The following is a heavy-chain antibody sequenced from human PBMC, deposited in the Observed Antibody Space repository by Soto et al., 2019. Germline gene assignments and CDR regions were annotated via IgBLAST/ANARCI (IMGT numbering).Heavy chain of an antibody. CDR2: INHSGST. V-gene: IGHV4-34*01. Sequence: SETLSLTCAVYGGSFSGYYWSWIRQPPGKGLEWIGEINHSGSTNYNPSIKSRVTISVDTSKNQFSLKLSSVTAADTAVYYCARGLYCSGGSCNYYYYYMDVWGKGTTVTVSS. CDR1: GGSFSGYY. CDR3: ARGLYCSGGSCNYYYYYMDV. D-gene: IGHD2-15*01. J-gene: IGHJ6*03.